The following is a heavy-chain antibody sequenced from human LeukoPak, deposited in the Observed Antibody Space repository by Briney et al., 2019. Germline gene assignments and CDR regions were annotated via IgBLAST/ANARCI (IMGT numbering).Heavy chain of an antibody. CDR2: ISGSGGST. CDR1: GFTFSTYW. CDR3: AKPPPRITMVRGVPRGEGFDP. V-gene: IGHV3-23*01. Sequence: SGGSLRLSCAASGFTFSTYWMGWVRQAPGKGLEWVSAISGSGGSTYYADSVKGRFTISRDNSKNTLYLQMNSLRAEDTAVYYCAKPPPRITMVRGVPRGEGFDPWGQGTLVTVSS. D-gene: IGHD3-10*01. J-gene: IGHJ5*02.